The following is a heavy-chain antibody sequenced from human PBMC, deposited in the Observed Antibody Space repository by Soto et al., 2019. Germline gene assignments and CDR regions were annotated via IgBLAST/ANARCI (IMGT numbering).Heavy chain of an antibody. CDR1: GFTFSSYA. D-gene: IGHD2-15*01. V-gene: IGHV3-30-3*01. CDR3: ARVKYCSGGSCYRTLDY. Sequence: PGGSLRLSCAASGFTFSSYAMHWVRQAPGKGLEWVAVISYDGSNKYYADSVKGRFTISRDNSKNTLYLQMNSLRAEDTAVYYCARVKYCSGGSCYRTLDYWGQGTLVTVPQ. J-gene: IGHJ4*02. CDR2: ISYDGSNK.